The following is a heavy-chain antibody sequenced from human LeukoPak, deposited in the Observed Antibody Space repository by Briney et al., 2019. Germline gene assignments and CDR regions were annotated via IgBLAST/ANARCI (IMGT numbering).Heavy chain of an antibody. Sequence: GSSVKVSCKASGGTFSSYAISWVRQAPGQGLEWMGGIIPIFGTANYAQKFQGRVTITTDESTSTAYMELSSLSSVTAADTAVYYCASGSPFYGLDFWGQGTTVTVSS. CDR3: ASGSPFYGLDF. CDR1: GGTFSSYA. V-gene: IGHV1-69*05. D-gene: IGHD6-25*01. J-gene: IGHJ6*02. CDR2: IIPIFGTA.